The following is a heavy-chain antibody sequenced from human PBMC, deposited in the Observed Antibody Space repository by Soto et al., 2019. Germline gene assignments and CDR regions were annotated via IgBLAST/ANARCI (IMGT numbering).Heavy chain of an antibody. D-gene: IGHD6-6*01. CDR2: ISWNSGSI. V-gene: IGHV3-9*01. CDR1: GFTFDDYA. CDR3: VKDICGSPSCYYYNGMVV. J-gene: IGHJ6*02. Sequence: SLRLSCAASGFTFDDYAMHWVRQAPGKGLEWVSGISWNSGSIGYADSVKGRFTISRDNAKNSLYLQMNSLRAEDTALYYCVKDICGSPSCYYYNGMVVLGQGTTVTVS.